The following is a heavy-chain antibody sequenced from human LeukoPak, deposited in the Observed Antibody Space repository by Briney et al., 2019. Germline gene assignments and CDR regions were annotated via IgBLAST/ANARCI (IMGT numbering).Heavy chain of an antibody. J-gene: IGHJ4*02. CDR3: AREGVGALLGFDY. CDR1: GESLSGYF. D-gene: IGHD1-26*01. V-gene: IGHV4-34*01. Sequence: PSETLSLTCVVNGESLSGYFWSWIRQSPGTGLEWIGEINHRGTTNYNPSLKSRVTISQDTSKNQFSLQLNSVTPEDTAVYYCAREGVGALLGFDYWGQGTLVTVSS. CDR2: INHRGTT.